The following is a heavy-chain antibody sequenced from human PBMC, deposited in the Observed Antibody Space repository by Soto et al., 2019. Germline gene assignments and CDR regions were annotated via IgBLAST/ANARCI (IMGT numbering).Heavy chain of an antibody. V-gene: IGHV5-51*01. CDR3: ARSPRSSQYFDY. D-gene: IGHD6-13*01. Sequence: LGDSLKISCQCSGYTFSNFWIGWVRQLPGKGLEWMGIIYPGDHETRYSPSFHGKVTISADKSINTAYLQWNSLEASDTAFYFCARSPRSSQYFDYWGQGALVTVSS. J-gene: IGHJ4*02. CDR2: IYPGDHET. CDR1: GYTFSNFW.